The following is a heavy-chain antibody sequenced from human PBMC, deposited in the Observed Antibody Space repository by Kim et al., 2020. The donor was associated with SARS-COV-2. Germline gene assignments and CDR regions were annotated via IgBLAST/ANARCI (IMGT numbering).Heavy chain of an antibody. CDR3: ARGAVPLQGEFWFDP. CDR2: IAPHSGDT. D-gene: IGHD2-21*01. V-gene: IGHV1-2*06. J-gene: IGHJ5*02. CDR1: GYTFTDYY. Sequence: ASVKVSCKASGYTFTDYYMHWMRQAPGQGPEWMGRIAPHSGDTKYAQNFRGRVTMTRDTSISTAYMELSRLRSDDTAVYYCARGAVPLQGEFWFDPWGQGTLVTVSS.